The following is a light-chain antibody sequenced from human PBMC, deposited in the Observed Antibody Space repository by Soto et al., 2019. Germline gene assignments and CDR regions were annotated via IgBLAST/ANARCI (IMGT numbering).Light chain of an antibody. V-gene: IGLV1-44*01. J-gene: IGLJ2*01. CDR3: AAWDDSLNGYVV. Sequence: QSVLPKPPSASGTPGQRVTISCSGSSSNIGSNTVNWYQQLPGTAPKLLIYSNNQRPSGVPDRFSGSKSGTSASLAISGLQSEDEADYYCAAWDDSLNGYVVFGGGTKLTVL. CDR1: SSNIGSNT. CDR2: SNN.